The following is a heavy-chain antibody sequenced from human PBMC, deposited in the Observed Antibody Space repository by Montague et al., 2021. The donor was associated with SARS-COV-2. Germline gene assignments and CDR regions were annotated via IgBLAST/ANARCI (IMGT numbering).Heavy chain of an antibody. D-gene: IGHD3-10*01. J-gene: IGHJ6*02. V-gene: IGHV4-39*07. CDR2: MYYSGST. Sequence: SETLSLTCTVSGGSISSSNYYWGWIRQPPGKGLEWIGNMYYSGSTYYNPSLKSRVTISIDTSKNQFSLKLSSVTAADTAVYYCARDDIVLQGVTKGRDAWGQGTTVTVSS. CDR3: ARDDIVLQGVTKGRDA. CDR1: GGSISSSNYY.